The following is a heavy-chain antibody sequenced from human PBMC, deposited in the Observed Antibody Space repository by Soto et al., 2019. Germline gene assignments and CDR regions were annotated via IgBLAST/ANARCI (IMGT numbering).Heavy chain of an antibody. J-gene: IGHJ5*02. CDR2: IYTSGST. CDR1: GGSISSYY. Sequence: SETLSLTCTVSGGSISSYYWSWIRQPAGKGLEWIGRIYTSGSTNYNPSLKSRVTISEDTSKSQFSLKVNSMTAADAAVYYCARGVGGSGLNWFDPWGQGTLVT. CDR3: ARGVGGSGLNWFDP. D-gene: IGHD6-19*01. V-gene: IGHV4-4*07.